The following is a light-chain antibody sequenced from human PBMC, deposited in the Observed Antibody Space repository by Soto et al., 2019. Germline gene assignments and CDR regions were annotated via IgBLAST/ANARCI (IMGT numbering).Light chain of an antibody. CDR1: QSVSSY. Sequence: EIVLTQSPATLSLSPGERATLSCRASQSVSSYLAWYQQKPGQAPRLLIYDAFNRATGIPARFSGSGSGTDFTITSSSLEPEDVVVYYCQHRRNWPWTFGQGTKVEIK. J-gene: IGKJ1*01. CDR3: QHRRNWPWT. V-gene: IGKV3-11*01. CDR2: DAF.